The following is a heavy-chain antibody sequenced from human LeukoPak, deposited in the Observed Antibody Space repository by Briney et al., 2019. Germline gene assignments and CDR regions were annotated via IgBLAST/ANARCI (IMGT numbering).Heavy chain of an antibody. J-gene: IGHJ6*02. CDR3: ARGNYYGMDV. D-gene: IGHD3-10*01. CDR1: GFTFSRYW. CDR2: VNSDESST. V-gene: IGHV3-74*03. Sequence: GGSLRLSCAASGFTFSRYWMHWVRQAPGKGLVWVSRVNSDESSTTYADSVKGRFTISGDNAKNTLYLQMNSLGADDTAAYYCARGNYYGMDVWGQGTTVIVSS.